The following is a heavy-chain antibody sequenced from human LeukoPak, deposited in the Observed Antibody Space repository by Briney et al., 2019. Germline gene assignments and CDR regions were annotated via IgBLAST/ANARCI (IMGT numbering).Heavy chain of an antibody. Sequence: GGSLRLSCAASGFTVSSNYMSWVRQAPGMGLEWVSVIYSGGTTYYADSVKGRFTISRDNSKNMLYLQMNSLRAEDTAVYYCARDGIVVVPAAILDYWGQGTLVTVSS. CDR1: GFTVSSNY. J-gene: IGHJ4*02. D-gene: IGHD2-2*01. V-gene: IGHV3-53*01. CDR3: ARDGIVVVPAAILDY. CDR2: IYSGGTT.